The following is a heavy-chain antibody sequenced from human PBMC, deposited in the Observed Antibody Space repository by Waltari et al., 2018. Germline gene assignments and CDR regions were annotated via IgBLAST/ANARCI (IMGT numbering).Heavy chain of an antibody. J-gene: IGHJ4*02. V-gene: IGHV1-2*02. D-gene: IGHD5-18*01. Sequence: QVQLVQSGAAVKKPGASVKVYCKASGYSFIDQYIHWVRQAPGQGLEWMGWFNPNTGVTKFAQKFQGRVTMTSNTSMRTAHMELSRLRFDDTAVYYCALEQRDAVAYFDYWGQGTLVTVSS. CDR2: FNPNTGVT. CDR3: ALEQRDAVAYFDY. CDR1: GYSFIDQY.